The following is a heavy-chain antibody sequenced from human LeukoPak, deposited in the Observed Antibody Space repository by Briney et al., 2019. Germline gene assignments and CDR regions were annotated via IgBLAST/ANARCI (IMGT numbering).Heavy chain of an antibody. CDR1: GGSISSNC. V-gene: IGHV4-4*09. Sequence: PSETLSLTCTVSGGSISSNCWSWIRQPPGRGLEWIGCIYASGTTNYNPSLKGRLTLSVDTSNNRFSLTVRSVTAADTAAYFCGGRDFWGQGTLVTVSS. J-gene: IGHJ4*02. CDR2: IYASGTT. CDR3: GGRDF.